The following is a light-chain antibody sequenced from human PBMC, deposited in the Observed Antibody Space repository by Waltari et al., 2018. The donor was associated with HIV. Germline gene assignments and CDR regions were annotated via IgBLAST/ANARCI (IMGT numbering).Light chain of an antibody. J-gene: IGLJ3*02. CDR1: TSNIGNNY. CDR2: DPD. Sequence: QSVLTQPPSVSAAPGQKVTISCSGSTSNIGNNYVSWYQHFPGTAPQLLIYDPDKRPAGIPDRFPGSKSGTSATLAIAGLQTGDEADYYCGTWDSSLSNSWVFGGGTRLTVL. V-gene: IGLV1-51*01. CDR3: GTWDSSLSNSWV.